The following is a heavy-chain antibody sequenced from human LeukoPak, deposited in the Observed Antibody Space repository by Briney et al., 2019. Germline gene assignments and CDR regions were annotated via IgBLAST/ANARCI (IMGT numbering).Heavy chain of an antibody. CDR1: GGSISSSSYY. D-gene: IGHD6-25*01. Sequence: SETLSLTCTVSGGSISSSSYYWGWIRQPPGKGLEWIGYIYYSGSTYYNPSLKSRVTISVDTSKNQFSLKLSSVTAADTAVYYCARGSGSGNFDYWGQGTLVTVSS. J-gene: IGHJ4*02. CDR3: ARGSGSGNFDY. CDR2: IYYSGST. V-gene: IGHV4-30-4*08.